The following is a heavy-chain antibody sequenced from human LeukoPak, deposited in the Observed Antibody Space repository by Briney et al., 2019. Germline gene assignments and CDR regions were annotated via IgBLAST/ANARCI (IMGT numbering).Heavy chain of an antibody. CDR2: IYYSGST. J-gene: IGHJ4*02. CDR1: GGSISSGDYY. D-gene: IGHD3-10*01. V-gene: IGHV4-30-4*01. Sequence: SETLSLTCTVSGGSISSGDYYWRWVRQPPGKGLEWIGYIYYSGSTYYNPSLKSRVTISVDTSKNQFSLKLSSVTAADTAVYYCASPLAKSYGSGSYAYYWGQGTLVTVSS. CDR3: ASPLAKSYGSGSYAYY.